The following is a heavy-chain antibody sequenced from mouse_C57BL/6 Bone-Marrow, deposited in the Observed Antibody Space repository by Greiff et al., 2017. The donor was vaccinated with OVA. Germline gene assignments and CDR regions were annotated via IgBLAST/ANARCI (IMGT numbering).Heavy chain of an antibody. CDR2: IHPNSGST. Sequence: VQLQQPGAELVKPGASVKLSCKASGYTFTDYWMHWVKQRPGQGLEWIGMIHPNSGSTNYNEKFKSKATLTVDKSSSTAYMQLSSLTSEDAAVYYCARELLCRYYVDYWGQGTTLTVSS. CDR3: ARELLCRYYVDY. D-gene: IGHD2-1*01. J-gene: IGHJ2*01. CDR1: GYTFTDYW. V-gene: IGHV1-64*01.